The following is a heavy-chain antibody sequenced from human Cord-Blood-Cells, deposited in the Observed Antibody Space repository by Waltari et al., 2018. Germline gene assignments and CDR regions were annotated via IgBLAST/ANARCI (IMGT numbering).Heavy chain of an antibody. J-gene: IGHJ4*02. Sequence: EVQLVESGGGLVKPGGSLRLSCAASGFTFSSYSMNWVRQAPGKGLEWVATISSSSSYIYYADSVKGRFTISRDNAKNSLYLQMNSLRAEDTAVYYCAGTVSGFFDYWGQGTLVTVSS. CDR3: AGTVSGFFDY. V-gene: IGHV3-21*01. CDR1: GFTFSSYS. CDR2: ISSSSSYI. D-gene: IGHD6-25*01.